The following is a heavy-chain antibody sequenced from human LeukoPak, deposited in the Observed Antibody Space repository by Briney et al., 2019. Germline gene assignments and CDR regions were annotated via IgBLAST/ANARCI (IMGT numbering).Heavy chain of an antibody. J-gene: IGHJ5*02. CDR1: GFTVSSNY. CDR3: AKDQGNHPAPQYDEPYYYDSSGNWFDP. V-gene: IGHV3-23*01. Sequence: GGSLRLSCAASGFTVSSNYMSWVRQAPGKGLEWVSSISGSGGSTYYADSVKGRFTISRDNSKNTLYLQMNSLRAEDTAVYYCAKDQGNHPAPQYDEPYYYDSSGNWFDPWGQGTLVTVSS. D-gene: IGHD3-22*01. CDR2: ISGSGGST.